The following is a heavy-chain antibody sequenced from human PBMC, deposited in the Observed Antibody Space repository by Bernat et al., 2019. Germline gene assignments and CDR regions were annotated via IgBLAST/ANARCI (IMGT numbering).Heavy chain of an antibody. CDR2: ISGSGDTT. CDR3: AKESRGGYYNPYDY. CDR1: GFTFSSYA. Sequence: EVQLVESGGGLVQPGGSLRLSCAASGFTFSSYAMSWVRQAPGKGLEWVSGISGSGDTTYYADSVKGRFTISRDNSKNTLYLQMNSLRAEDTAVYYCAKESRGGYYNPYDYWGQGTLVTVSS. D-gene: IGHD1-26*01. V-gene: IGHV3-23*04. J-gene: IGHJ4*02.